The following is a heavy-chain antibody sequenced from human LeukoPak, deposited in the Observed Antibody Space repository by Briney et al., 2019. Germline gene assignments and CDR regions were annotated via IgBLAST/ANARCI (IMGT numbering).Heavy chain of an antibody. CDR1: GGSIIGSY. V-gene: IGHV4-59*01. CDR3: ARSRYYDSTGYNPTYYFDS. J-gene: IGHJ4*02. CDR2: IYNTVDV. D-gene: IGHD3-22*01. Sequence: PSETLSLTCTVSGGSIIGSYWTWIRQSPGKSLEYIGYIYNTVDVNYSPSLKSRVTISIDMSGNQFSLRLNSVTAADTALYYCARSRYYDSTGYNPTYYFDSWGQGALVTASS.